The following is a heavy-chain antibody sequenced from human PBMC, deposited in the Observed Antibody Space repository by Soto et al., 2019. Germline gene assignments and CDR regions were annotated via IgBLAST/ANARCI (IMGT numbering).Heavy chain of an antibody. Sequence: QVQLQESGPGLAKPSQTLSLTCTVSGASLSSGGYYWTWIRQVPGKALEWIGYIFHTGTTFYNPSLKSRVVMSIEKSDNQFSLNLRSVTAADTAVYYCPRGLGYDSNGRFLAAFDVWGQGTMVTVSS. J-gene: IGHJ3*01. D-gene: IGHD3-22*01. V-gene: IGHV4-31*03. CDR1: GASLSSGGYY. CDR2: IFHTGTT. CDR3: PRGLGYDSNGRFLAAFDV.